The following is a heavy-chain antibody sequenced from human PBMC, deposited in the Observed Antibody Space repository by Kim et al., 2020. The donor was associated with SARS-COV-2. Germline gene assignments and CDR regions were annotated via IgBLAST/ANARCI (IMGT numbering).Heavy chain of an antibody. CDR2: IGTAGDT. D-gene: IGHD3-22*01. J-gene: IGHJ6*02. CDR1: GFTFSSYD. Sequence: GGSLRLSCAASGFTFSSYDMHWVRQATGKGLEWVSAIGTAGDTYYPGSVKGRFTISRENAKNSLYLQMNSLRAGDTAVYYCARGGSRYYDSSGYKRKNYYYYGMDVWGQGTTVTVSS. CDR3: ARGGSRYYDSSGYKRKNYYYYGMDV. V-gene: IGHV3-13*01.